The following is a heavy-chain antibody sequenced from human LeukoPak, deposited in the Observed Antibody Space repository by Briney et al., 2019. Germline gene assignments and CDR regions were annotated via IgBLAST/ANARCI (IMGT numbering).Heavy chain of an antibody. CDR2: IYHSGDT. CDR3: ATAMVRGPTGYYYYMDV. Sequence: PSETLSLTCAVYGGSFSGYYWSWIRQPPGKGLEWIGYIYHSGDTYYNPSLMSRVTTSVDRSKNQFSLRLSSVTAADTAVYYCATAMVRGPTGYYYYMDVWGKGTTVIVSS. D-gene: IGHD3-10*01. J-gene: IGHJ6*03. V-gene: IGHV4-34*01. CDR1: GGSFSGYY.